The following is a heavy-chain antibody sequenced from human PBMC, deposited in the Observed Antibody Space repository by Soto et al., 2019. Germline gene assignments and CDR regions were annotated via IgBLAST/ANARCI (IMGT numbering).Heavy chain of an antibody. CDR1: GFTFSSYS. J-gene: IGHJ6*03. V-gene: IGHV3-48*01. Sequence: GGSLRLSCAASGFTFSSYSMNWVRQAPGKGLEWVSYISSSSSTIYYADSVKGRFTISRDNAKNSLYLQMNSLRAEDTAVYYCARMVSGWYVRYYYYYMDVWGKGTTVTVSS. CDR2: ISSSSSTI. D-gene: IGHD6-19*01. CDR3: ARMVSGWYVRYYYYYMDV.